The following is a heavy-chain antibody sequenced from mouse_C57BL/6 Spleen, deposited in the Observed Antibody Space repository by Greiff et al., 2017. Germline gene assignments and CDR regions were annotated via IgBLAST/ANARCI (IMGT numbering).Heavy chain of an antibody. CDR2: INPSNGGT. J-gene: IGHJ2*01. Sequence: VQLQQPGPELVKPGASVKLSCKASGYTFTSYWMHWVKQRPGQGLEWIGNINPSNGGTNYNEKFKSKATLTVDKSSSTAYMQLSSLTSEDSAVYDCARGRELGRNFDYWGQGTTLTVSS. D-gene: IGHD4-1*01. V-gene: IGHV1-53*01. CDR1: GYTFTSYW. CDR3: ARGRELGRNFDY.